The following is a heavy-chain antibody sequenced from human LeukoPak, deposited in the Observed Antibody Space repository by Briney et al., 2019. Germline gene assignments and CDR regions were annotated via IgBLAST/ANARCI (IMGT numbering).Heavy chain of an antibody. CDR3: ARDIVVVPAVQEDGMDV. Sequence: ASVKVSCKASGYTFTSYAMHWVRQAPGQRLEWMGCINAGNGNTKYSQKFQGRVTITRDTSASTAYMELSSLRSEDTAVYYCARDIVVVPAVQEDGMDVWGKGTTVTVSS. CDR2: INAGNGNT. D-gene: IGHD2-2*01. V-gene: IGHV1-3*01. J-gene: IGHJ6*04. CDR1: GYTFTSYA.